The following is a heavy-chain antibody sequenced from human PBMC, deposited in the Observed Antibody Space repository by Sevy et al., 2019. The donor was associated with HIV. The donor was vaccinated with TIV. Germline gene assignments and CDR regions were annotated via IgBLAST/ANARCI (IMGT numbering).Heavy chain of an antibody. CDR3: VYGSDQ. V-gene: IGHV4-61*02. CDR1: GGSISSGRYY. Sequence: SETLSLTCTVSGGSISSGRYYWGWIRQPAGKGLEWIGRFDTSGGTNYNPSLNSRVIISVDTSKNQFFLKLTSVTAADTAVYYCVYGSDQWGQGILVTVSS. CDR2: FDTSGGT. D-gene: IGHD4-17*01. J-gene: IGHJ4*02.